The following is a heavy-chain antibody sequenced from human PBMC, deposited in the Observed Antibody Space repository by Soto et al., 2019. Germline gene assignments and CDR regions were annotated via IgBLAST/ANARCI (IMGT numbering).Heavy chain of an antibody. Sequence: GESLKMSCNGSGYSFAVYWITLVRQKPGKGLEWMGRIDPSDSQTYYSPSFRGHVTISVTKSITTVFLQWSSLRASDTAMYYCARQIYDSDTGPNFQYYFDSWGQGTPVTVSS. CDR3: ARQIYDSDTGPNFQYYFDS. J-gene: IGHJ4*02. D-gene: IGHD3-22*01. CDR1: GYSFAVYW. CDR2: IDPSDSQT. V-gene: IGHV5-10-1*01.